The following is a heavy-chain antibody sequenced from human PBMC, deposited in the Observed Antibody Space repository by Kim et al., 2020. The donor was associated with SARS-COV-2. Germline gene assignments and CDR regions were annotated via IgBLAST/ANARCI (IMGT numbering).Heavy chain of an antibody. CDR2: MNPNSGNT. J-gene: IGHJ6*03. D-gene: IGHD2-2*01. CDR3: ARVGQEDIVVVPAAIDYYYMDV. CDR1: GYTFTSYD. Sequence: ASVKVSCKASGYTFTSYDINWVRQATGQGLEWMGWMNPNSGNTGYAQKFQGRVTMTRNTSISTAYMELSSLRSEDMAVYYCARVGQEDIVVVPAAIDYYYMDVWGKGTTVTVSS. V-gene: IGHV1-8*01.